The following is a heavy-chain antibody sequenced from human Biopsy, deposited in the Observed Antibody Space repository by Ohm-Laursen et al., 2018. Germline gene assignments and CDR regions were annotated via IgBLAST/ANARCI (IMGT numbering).Heavy chain of an antibody. V-gene: IGHV4-59*01. D-gene: IGHD3-22*01. J-gene: IGHJ2*01. CDR2: VYYTGST. CDR3: ARDRGYYSDRTVPGYFDL. Sequence: TLSLTWTVSGDSISSYYWSWIRQPPGKGLQWIGYVYYTGSTDYNPSLQSRVAISVDTSKNHFSLRLRPVTPADTAIYYCARDRGYYSDRTVPGYFDLWGRGTLVTVSS. CDR1: GDSISSYY.